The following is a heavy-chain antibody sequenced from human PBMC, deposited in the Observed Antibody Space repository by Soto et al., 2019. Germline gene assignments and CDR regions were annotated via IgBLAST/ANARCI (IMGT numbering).Heavy chain of an antibody. V-gene: IGHV2-5*02. Sequence: QITLKESGPTLVKPTQTLTLTCTFSGFSLTSSGVGVGWIRQPPGKALEWLGIIYWDEDKRYSPSLKSRLTITKDNSKNQVVLKMTYMDPVDTATYYWGHSGGYRIIDYWGQGILVNVSS. CDR3: GHSGGYRIIDY. CDR1: GFSLTSSGVG. D-gene: IGHD2-15*01. CDR2: IYWDEDK. J-gene: IGHJ4*01.